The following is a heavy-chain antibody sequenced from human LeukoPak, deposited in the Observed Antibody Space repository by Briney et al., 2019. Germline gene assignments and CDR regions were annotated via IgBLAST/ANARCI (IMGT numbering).Heavy chain of an antibody. CDR2: LYYSGST. Sequence: PSETLSLTCTVSGGSISSSSYYWGWIRQPPGKGLEWIGSLYYSGSTYYNPSLKSRVTISVDTSKSQFSLKLTSVTASDTAMYYCARASVFYGSGNSLRPRPHFFDYWGQGTLVPVSS. V-gene: IGHV4-39*07. J-gene: IGHJ4*02. D-gene: IGHD3-10*01. CDR3: ARASVFYGSGNSLRPRPHFFDY. CDR1: GGSISSSSYY.